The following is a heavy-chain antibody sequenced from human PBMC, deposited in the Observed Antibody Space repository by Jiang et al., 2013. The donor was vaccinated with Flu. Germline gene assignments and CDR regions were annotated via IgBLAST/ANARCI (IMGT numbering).Heavy chain of an antibody. J-gene: IGHJ4*02. CDR2: IYYSGST. CDR1: GGSISSGGYY. Sequence: SQTLSLTCTVSGGSISSGGYYWSWIRQHPGKGLEWIGYIYYSGSTYXNPSLKSRVTISVDTSKNQFSLKLSSVTAADTVVYYCARAAAGETEPIYYFDYWGQGTLVTVSS. CDR3: ARAAAGETEPIYYFDY. V-gene: IGHV4-31*03. D-gene: IGHD6-13*01.